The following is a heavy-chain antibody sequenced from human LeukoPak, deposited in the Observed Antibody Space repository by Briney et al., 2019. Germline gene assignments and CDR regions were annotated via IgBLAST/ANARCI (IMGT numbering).Heavy chain of an antibody. V-gene: IGHV1-2*02. D-gene: IGHD3-3*01. CDR1: GYTFTGYY. CDR2: INPNSGGT. J-gene: IGHJ6*02. CDR3: AAVSRENDFWSGYPYGMDV. Sequence: ASVKVSCKASGYTFTGYYMHWVRQAPGQGLEWMGWINPNSGGTNYAQKFQGRVTMTRDTSISTAYMELSRLRSDDTAVYYCAAVSRENDFWSGYPYGMDVWGQGTTVTVSS.